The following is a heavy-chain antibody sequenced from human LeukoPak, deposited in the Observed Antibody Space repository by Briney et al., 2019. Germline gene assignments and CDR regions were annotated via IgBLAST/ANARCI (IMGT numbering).Heavy chain of an antibody. CDR1: GGSIRSAAYS. J-gene: IGHJ4*02. V-gene: IGHV4-39*01. CDR2: IYYSGNT. D-gene: IGHD6-6*01. CDR3: ARHETWDGSSEPSYFDS. Sequence: PSETLSLTCNVSGGSIRSAAYSWAWIRHPPGKGLEWIASIYYSGNTYYNPSLNSRVTISADTSKNHFSLRLSSVTAADTAVYYCARHETWDGSSEPSYFDSWGQGTLVTVSS.